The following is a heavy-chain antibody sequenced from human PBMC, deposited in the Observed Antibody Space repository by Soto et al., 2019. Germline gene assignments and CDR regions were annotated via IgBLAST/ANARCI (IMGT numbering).Heavy chain of an antibody. J-gene: IGHJ4*02. Sequence: EVQLLESGGGLVQPGGSLRLSCAASGFTFSSYAMGWFRQAPGTGLERVSVIDGSGGDTSFADSVKGRFTISRDNSKNTLYLHMNSLRAEDTARYYCAKERVAAAYVETSPFDFWGQGTQVTVSS. CDR3: AKERVAAAYVETSPFDF. CDR2: IDGSGGDT. D-gene: IGHD2-15*01. V-gene: IGHV3-23*01. CDR1: GFTFSSYA.